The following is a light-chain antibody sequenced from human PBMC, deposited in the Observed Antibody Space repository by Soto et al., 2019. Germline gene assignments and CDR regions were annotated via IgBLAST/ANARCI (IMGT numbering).Light chain of an antibody. V-gene: IGKV1-39*01. CDR3: QQSYSNLRYT. Sequence: DIQMTQSPSSLSASVGDRVTITCRASQSISSYLNWYQQKAGKAPKLLIYAASSLQSRVPSRFSGSGSVTDLALTISSLQPEDFATYYCQQSYSNLRYTVGQGTKVDIK. CDR1: QSISSY. CDR2: AAS. J-gene: IGKJ2*01.